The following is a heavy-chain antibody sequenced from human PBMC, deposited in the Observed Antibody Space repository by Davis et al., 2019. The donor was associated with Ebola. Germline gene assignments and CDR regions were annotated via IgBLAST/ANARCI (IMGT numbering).Heavy chain of an antibody. CDR2: ISSSTSYI. D-gene: IGHD1-26*01. CDR1: GFTFSSYT. CDR3: AKDTSNIWFDI. Sequence: GESLKISCAASGFTFSSYTMNWVRQAPGKGLELVSAISSSTSYIYYADSVKGRFTISRDNSKNTLYLQMNGLRVEDTAIYYCAKDTSNIWFDIWGQGTNVTVSS. V-gene: IGHV3-21*04. J-gene: IGHJ3*02.